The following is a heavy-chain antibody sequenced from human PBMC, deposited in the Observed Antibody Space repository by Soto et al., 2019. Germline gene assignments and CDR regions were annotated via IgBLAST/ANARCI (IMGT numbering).Heavy chain of an antibody. D-gene: IGHD6-6*01. CDR3: ARTYYSSSHPGYYYYGMDV. CDR2: ISAYNGNT. V-gene: IGHV1-18*01. CDR1: GYTFTSYG. J-gene: IGHJ6*02. Sequence: ASVKVSCKASGYTFTSYGISWVRQAPGQGLEWMGWISAYNGNTNYAQKLQGRVTMTTDTSTSTAYMELRSLRSDDTAVYYCARTYYSSSHPGYYYYGMDVWGQGTTVTVSS.